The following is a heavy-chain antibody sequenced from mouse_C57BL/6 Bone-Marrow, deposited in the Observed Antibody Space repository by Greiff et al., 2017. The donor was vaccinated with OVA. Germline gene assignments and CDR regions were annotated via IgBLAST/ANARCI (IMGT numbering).Heavy chain of an antibody. CDR1: GYTFTSYN. CDR3: ARQGFIDYCGYYCAMDY. D-gene: IGHD1-1*01. CDR2: LYPGNGDT. J-gene: IGHJ4*01. Sequence: QVQLQQSGAELVRPGASVKMSCKASGYTFTSYNMHWVKQTPRQGLEWIGALYPGNGDTSSNQKFKGKATLTVDKSASTAYMQLNTLSSQDSAVYFCARQGFIDYCGYYCAMDYWGQGTSVTVSS. V-gene: IGHV1-12*01.